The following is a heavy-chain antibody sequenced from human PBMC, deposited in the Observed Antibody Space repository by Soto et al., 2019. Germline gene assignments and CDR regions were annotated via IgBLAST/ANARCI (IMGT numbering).Heavy chain of an antibody. Sequence: EVQLVESGGGLVQPGGSLRLSCAASGFTFSSYWMHWVRQAPGKGLVWVSRINSDGSSTSYADSVKGRFTIYRDNAKNTLYLQMNSLGAEDTAVYYCARRYYASGSKSMDVWGQGTTVTVSS. CDR3: ARRYYASGSKSMDV. CDR2: INSDGSST. CDR1: GFTFSSYW. V-gene: IGHV3-74*01. D-gene: IGHD3-10*01. J-gene: IGHJ6*02.